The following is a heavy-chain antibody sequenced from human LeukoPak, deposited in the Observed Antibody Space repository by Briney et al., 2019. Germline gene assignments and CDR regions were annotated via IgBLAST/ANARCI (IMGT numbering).Heavy chain of an antibody. D-gene: IGHD3-10*01. J-gene: IGHJ4*02. CDR3: ARGPPAYFGSGSSSADFDY. CDR2: IYYSGST. Sequence: SETLSLTCTVSGGSISSGGYHWSWIRQHPGKGLEWIGYIYYSGSTYYNPSLKSRVTISVDTSKNQFSPKLSSVTAADTAVYYCARGPPAYFGSGSSSADFDYWGQGTLVTVSS. V-gene: IGHV4-31*03. CDR1: GGSISSGGYH.